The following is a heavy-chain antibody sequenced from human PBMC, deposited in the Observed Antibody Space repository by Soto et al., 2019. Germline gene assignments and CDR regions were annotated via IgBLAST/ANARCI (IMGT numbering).Heavy chain of an antibody. CDR3: ARGEDIVVIPAATTPHHYYYYGMDV. V-gene: IGHV3-33*01. Sequence: QVQLVESGGGVVQPGRSLRLSCAASGFTFSSYGMHWVRQAPGKGLEWVADIWYDGSNKYYADSVKGRFTLSRDNSKNTLYLIMNSLRDEDTAVYYCARGEDIVVIPAATTPHHYYYYGMDVWGQGTTVTVSS. CDR2: IWYDGSNK. J-gene: IGHJ6*02. CDR1: GFTFSSYG. D-gene: IGHD2-2*01.